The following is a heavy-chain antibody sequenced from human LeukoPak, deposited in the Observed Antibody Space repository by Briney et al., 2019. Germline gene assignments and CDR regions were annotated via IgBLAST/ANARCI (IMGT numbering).Heavy chain of an antibody. J-gene: IGHJ6*02. V-gene: IGHV1-2*02. CDR2: INPNSGGT. D-gene: IGHD2-2*01. CDR3: ARVRDIVVVPAALDYYHGMDV. CDR1: GYTFTGYY. Sequence: ASVKVSCKASGYTFTGYYMHWVRQAPGQGLEWMGWINPNSGGTNYAQKFQGRVTMTRDTSISTAYMELSRLRSDDTAVYYCARVRDIVVVPAALDYYHGMDVWGQGTTVTVSS.